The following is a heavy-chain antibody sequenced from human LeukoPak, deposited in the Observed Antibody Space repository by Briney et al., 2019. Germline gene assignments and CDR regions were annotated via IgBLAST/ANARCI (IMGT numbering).Heavy chain of an antibody. Sequence: GGSLRLSCAASGFTFSDHYMAWLRQAPGKGLEGVSYMTSSGRTLYYGDSVEGRFTTSGDKAENSLYLQMNGLRGEDTAVYYCARGTLSMVRGIITVGLDVWGQGTTVTVSS. J-gene: IGHJ6*02. CDR3: ARGTLSMVRGIITVGLDV. D-gene: IGHD3-10*01. CDR2: MTSSGRTL. V-gene: IGHV3-11*01. CDR1: GFTFSDHY.